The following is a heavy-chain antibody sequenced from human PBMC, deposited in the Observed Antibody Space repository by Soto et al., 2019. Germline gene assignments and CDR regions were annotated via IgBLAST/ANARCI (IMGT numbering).Heavy chain of an antibody. CDR1: GGSVSSGSYQ. D-gene: IGHD2-2*01. V-gene: IGHV4-61*01. CDR3: ARDWRYCTSTSCSNY. J-gene: IGHJ4*02. Sequence: SETLSLTCTVTGGSVSSGSYQWSWIRQPPGKGLEFIGYIYYTGSTNYNPSLKSRATISVDTSKNQFSLKLSSVTAADTGVYYCARDWRYCTSTSCSNYWGQGTLVTVSS. CDR2: IYYTGST.